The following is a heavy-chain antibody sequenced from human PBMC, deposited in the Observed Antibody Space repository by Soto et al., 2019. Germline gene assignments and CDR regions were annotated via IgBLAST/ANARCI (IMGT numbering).Heavy chain of an antibody. CDR2: ISSSSSTI. CDR3: ARDTSGSGSLQYYYYYYMDV. V-gene: IGHV3-48*01. J-gene: IGHJ6*03. D-gene: IGHD3-10*01. Sequence: GGSLRLSCAASGFTFSSYSMNWVRQAPGKGLEWVSYISSSSSTIYYADSVKGRFTISRDNAKNSLYLQMNSLRAEDTAVYYCARDTSGSGSLQYYYYYYMDVWGKGTTVTVSS. CDR1: GFTFSSYS.